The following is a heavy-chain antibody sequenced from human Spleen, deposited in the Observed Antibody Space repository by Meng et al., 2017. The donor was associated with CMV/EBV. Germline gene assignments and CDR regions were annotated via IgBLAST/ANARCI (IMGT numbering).Heavy chain of an antibody. CDR1: GGTFSSYA. CDR2: INPSGGST. V-gene: IGHV1-46*01. D-gene: IGHD5-24*01. Sequence: QVQLVQSGAEVKKPGSSVKVSCKASGGTFSSYAISWVRQAPGQGLEWMGIINPSGGSTSYAQKFQGRVTMTRDTSTSTVYMELSSLRSEDTAVYYCARDLSRDGYNHWGQGTLVTVSS. CDR3: ARDLSRDGYNH. J-gene: IGHJ5*02.